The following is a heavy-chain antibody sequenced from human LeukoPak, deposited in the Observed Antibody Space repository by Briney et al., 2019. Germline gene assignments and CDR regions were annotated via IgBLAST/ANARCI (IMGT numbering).Heavy chain of an antibody. CDR1: GYTFTGYY. V-gene: IGHV1-2*02. D-gene: IGHD2-2*01. CDR2: INPTSGGT. Sequence: PGASVKVSCRASGYTFTGYYIHWVRQAPGQGLEWMGWINPTSGGTNYAQKFQGRVTLTRDTSISTAYMELSRLRSDDTAVYFCATQVVRGQPAWYFDYWGQGTPVTVSS. CDR3: ATQVVRGQPAWYFDY. J-gene: IGHJ4*02.